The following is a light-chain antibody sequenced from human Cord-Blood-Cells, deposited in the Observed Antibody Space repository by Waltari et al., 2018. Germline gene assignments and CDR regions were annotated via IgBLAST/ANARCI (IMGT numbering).Light chain of an antibody. CDR2: WAT. CDR1: QRVLYSTNNKNY. Sequence: DIVITQSPDPLAVSLGERANINCKYSQRVLYSTNNKNYLAWYQQKPGQPPNLLIYWATTRESGVPDRFSGSGSGTDFTLTISSLQAEDVAVYYCQQDYSTPYSFGQGTKLEIK. CDR3: QQDYSTPYS. V-gene: IGKV4-1*01. J-gene: IGKJ2*03.